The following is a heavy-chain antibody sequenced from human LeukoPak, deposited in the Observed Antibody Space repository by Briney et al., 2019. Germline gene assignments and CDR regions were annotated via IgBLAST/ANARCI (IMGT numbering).Heavy chain of an antibody. CDR3: AKDFGITGTGGAYFDY. D-gene: IGHD1-20*01. Sequence: GGSLRLSCTASGFTFSSYGMHWVRQAPGKGLEWVAFIRYDGSNKYYADSVKGRFTISRDNSKNTLYLQMNSLRAEDTAMYYCAKDFGITGTGGAYFDYWGQGTLITVSS. V-gene: IGHV3-30*02. CDR2: IRYDGSNK. J-gene: IGHJ4*02. CDR1: GFTFSSYG.